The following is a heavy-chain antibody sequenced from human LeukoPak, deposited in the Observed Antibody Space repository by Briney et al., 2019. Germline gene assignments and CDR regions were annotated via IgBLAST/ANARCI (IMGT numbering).Heavy chain of an antibody. J-gene: IGHJ4*02. D-gene: IGHD3-22*01. Sequence: GGSLRLSCAASGFTFDDYGMSWVRQAPGRGLEWVSGITWNGGTIGYADSVKGRFTISRDNAKNSLYLQMNSLRAEDTAVYYCARDYYDSSGYYYFDYWGQGTLVTVSS. CDR1: GFTFDDYG. V-gene: IGHV3-20*04. CDR2: ITWNGGTI. CDR3: ARDYYDSSGYYYFDY.